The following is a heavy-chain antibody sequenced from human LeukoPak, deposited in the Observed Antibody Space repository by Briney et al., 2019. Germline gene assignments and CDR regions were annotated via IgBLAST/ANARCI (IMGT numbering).Heavy chain of an antibody. D-gene: IGHD3-10*01. Sequence: PGGSLRLSCAASGFTFSSYAMSWVRQAPGKGQEWVANIKQDGSEKYYVDSVKGRFTISRDNAKNSLYLQMNSLRAEDTAVYYCARSNRNYYGSGMDVWGKGTTVTVSS. J-gene: IGHJ6*03. CDR2: IKQDGSEK. CDR3: ARSNRNYYGSGMDV. V-gene: IGHV3-7*01. CDR1: GFTFSSYA.